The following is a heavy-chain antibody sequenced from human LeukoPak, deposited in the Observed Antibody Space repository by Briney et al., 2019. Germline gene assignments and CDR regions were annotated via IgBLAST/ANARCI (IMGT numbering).Heavy chain of an antibody. CDR3: ARARGAEYFQH. CDR2: INHSGNT. D-gene: IGHD3-10*01. V-gene: IGHV4-34*01. J-gene: IGHJ1*01. Sequence: SETLSLTCAVYGGSFSGYYWSWIRQPPGKGLEWIGEINHSGNTNYNPSLKSRVTISVDTSKNQFSLKLSSVTAADTAVYYCARARGAEYFQHWGQGTLVTVSS. CDR1: GGSFSGYY.